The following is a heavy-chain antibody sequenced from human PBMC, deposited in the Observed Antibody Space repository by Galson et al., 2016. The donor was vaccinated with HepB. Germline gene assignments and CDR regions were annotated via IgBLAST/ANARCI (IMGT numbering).Heavy chain of an antibody. Sequence: GSISSSSYYWGWIRQPPGKGLEWIGSIYYSGSTYYNPSLKSRVTISVDPSKNQFSLKLSSVTAADTAVYYCARHLKIQLWLRGNWFDPWGQGTLVTVSS. CDR1: GSISSSSYY. D-gene: IGHD5-18*01. CDR2: IYYSGST. V-gene: IGHV4-39*01. J-gene: IGHJ5*02. CDR3: ARHLKIQLWLRGNWFDP.